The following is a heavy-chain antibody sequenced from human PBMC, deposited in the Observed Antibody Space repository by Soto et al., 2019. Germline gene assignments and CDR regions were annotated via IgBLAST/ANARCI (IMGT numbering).Heavy chain of an antibody. J-gene: IGHJ6*02. CDR3: ARDTAAGSYGLDV. CDR1: GFPFGDYY. V-gene: IGHV3-11*06. D-gene: IGHD6-13*01. Sequence: QVQLVESGGGLVEPGGSLRLSCAASGFPFGDYYMSWVRQAPGKGLEWVSYISISSHYTNYVDSVKGRFTISRDNAKESLYLQLTNLRAEDTAVYYCARDTAAGSYGLDVWGQGTAVTVSS. CDR2: ISISSHYT.